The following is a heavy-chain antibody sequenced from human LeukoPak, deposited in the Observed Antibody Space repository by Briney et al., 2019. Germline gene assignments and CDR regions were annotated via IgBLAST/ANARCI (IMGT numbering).Heavy chain of an antibody. Sequence: SETLSLTCAVYGGSFSGYYWSWIRQPPGKGLEWIGEINHIGSTNYNPSLKSRVTISVDTSKNQFSLKLSSVTAADTAVYYCAREDIVVVPAAIHSGGMDVWGKGTTVTVSS. D-gene: IGHD2-2*02. CDR1: GGSFSGYY. CDR2: INHIGST. V-gene: IGHV4-34*01. J-gene: IGHJ6*04. CDR3: AREDIVVVPAAIHSGGMDV.